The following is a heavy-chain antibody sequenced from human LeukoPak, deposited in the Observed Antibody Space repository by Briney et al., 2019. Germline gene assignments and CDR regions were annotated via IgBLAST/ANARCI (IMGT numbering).Heavy chain of an antibody. CDR2: ISYDESDK. Sequence: GGSLRLSCAASGFTFSNYGMHWVRQAPGKGLEWVAVISYDESDKYYADSVKGRFTIPRDNSKNTLYLQMYSLRPEDTAVYYCAKGVVAATNAAYYGMDVWGQGTTVTVSS. D-gene: IGHD2-15*01. V-gene: IGHV3-30*18. CDR1: GFTFSNYG. J-gene: IGHJ6*02. CDR3: AKGVVAATNAAYYGMDV.